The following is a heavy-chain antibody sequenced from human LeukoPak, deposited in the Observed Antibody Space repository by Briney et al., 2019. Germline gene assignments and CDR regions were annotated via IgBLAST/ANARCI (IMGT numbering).Heavy chain of an antibody. CDR1: GYTFTSYA. Sequence: KPGASVKVSCKASGYTFTSYAMHWMRQAPGQRPEWMGWINGGNDNTKYSQKFQDRLTITRDTSASTAYMELSSLRSEDTAVYYCATGDRRNYWGQGTLVTVSA. CDR3: ATGDRRNY. J-gene: IGHJ4*02. V-gene: IGHV1-3*01. CDR2: INGGNDNT. D-gene: IGHD7-27*01.